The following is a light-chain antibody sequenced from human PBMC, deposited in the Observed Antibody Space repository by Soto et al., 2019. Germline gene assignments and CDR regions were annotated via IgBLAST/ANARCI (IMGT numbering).Light chain of an antibody. CDR1: QSIRSW. Sequence: DIQMTQSPSTLSAFVGDRVTITCRASQSIRSWLAWYQQKPGKAPKLLIYKASSLESGVPSRFTGSRSGTEFPLTISSLQPDDAATYYCQQSDSYRTFGQGTKVEIK. J-gene: IGKJ1*01. V-gene: IGKV1-5*03. CDR3: QQSDSYRT. CDR2: KAS.